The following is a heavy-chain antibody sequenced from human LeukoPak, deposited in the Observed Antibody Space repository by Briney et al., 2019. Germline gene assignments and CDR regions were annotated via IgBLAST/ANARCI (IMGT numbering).Heavy chain of an antibody. J-gene: IGHJ4*02. Sequence: SETLSLTCTVSGGSISSSSYYWGWIRQPPGKGLEWIGSIYYSGSTYYNPSLKSRVTISVDTSKNQFSLKLSSVTAADTAVYYCARGRTVGATRDADFDYWGQGTLVTVSS. CDR1: GGSISSSSYY. V-gene: IGHV4-39*01. CDR2: IYYSGST. D-gene: IGHD1-26*01. CDR3: ARGRTVGATRDADFDY.